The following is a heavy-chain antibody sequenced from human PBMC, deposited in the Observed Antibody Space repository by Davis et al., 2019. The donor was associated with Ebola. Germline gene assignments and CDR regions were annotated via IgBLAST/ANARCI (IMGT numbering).Heavy chain of an antibody. CDR2: MNPNNGNT. CDR1: GYTFTSYD. V-gene: IGHV1-8*02. Sequence: ASVKVSCKASGYTFTSYDIHWVRQAPGQGLEWMGWMNPNNGNTGYAQKFQGRVTMTRDTSISTAYMELSRLRSEDTAVYYCARGDYYMDVWGKGTTVTVSS. CDR3: ARGDYYMDV. J-gene: IGHJ6*03.